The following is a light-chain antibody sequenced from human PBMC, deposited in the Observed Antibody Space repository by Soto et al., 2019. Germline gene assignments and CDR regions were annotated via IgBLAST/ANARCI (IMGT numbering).Light chain of an antibody. Sequence: QSALTQPASVSGSPGQSITISCTGTSSDVGGYNYVSWYQQHPGKSPKLMIYDVSNRPSGVSNRFSGSKSGNTASLPISGLKAEDEADYYCSSYTSSSTRVVGGGTKLTVL. CDR1: SSDVGGYNY. V-gene: IGLV2-14*01. CDR2: DVS. CDR3: SSYTSSSTRV. J-gene: IGLJ2*01.